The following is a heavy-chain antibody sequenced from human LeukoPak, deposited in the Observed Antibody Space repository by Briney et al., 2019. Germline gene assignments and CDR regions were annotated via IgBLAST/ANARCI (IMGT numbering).Heavy chain of an antibody. CDR1: GFSFDEYA. Sequence: GGSLRLSCAASGFSFDEYAMHWVRQTPGKGLEWVSGISWNSDTIGYADSVKGRFTISRDNAKNSLYLQMNSLRGEDTALYYCAKDISGTYLAALDYWGQGTLVTVSS. V-gene: IGHV3-9*01. CDR3: AKDISGTYLAALDY. J-gene: IGHJ4*02. D-gene: IGHD1-26*01. CDR2: ISWNSDTI.